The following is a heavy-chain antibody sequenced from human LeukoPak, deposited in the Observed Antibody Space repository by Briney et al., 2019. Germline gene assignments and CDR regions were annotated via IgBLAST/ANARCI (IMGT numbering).Heavy chain of an antibody. J-gene: IGHJ6*02. CDR2: INPNSGFT. Sequence: ASVKVSCKASVYTFTGYYMHWVRQAPGQGLEWVGWINPNSGFTNYAQKFQVSVTMTRDTSISPDYMELSRLRSENTAVYYCARDSYGDYTYYYYGMDVWGQGTTVTVSS. CDR3: ARDSYGDYTYYYYGMDV. V-gene: IGHV1-2*02. CDR1: VYTFTGYY. D-gene: IGHD4-17*01.